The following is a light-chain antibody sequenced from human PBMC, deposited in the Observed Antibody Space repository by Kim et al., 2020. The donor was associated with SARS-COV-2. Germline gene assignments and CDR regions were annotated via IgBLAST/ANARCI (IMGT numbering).Light chain of an antibody. V-gene: IGKV2-28*01. CDR2: MGS. J-gene: IGKJ5*01. CDR3: MQALQTPIT. Sequence: IVVTQSPFSLPVTPGEPASISCRSSQSLLYKDGHNYLDWYLQKPGQSPQLLIYMGSNRASGVPDRFSGSVSGTDFTLRISSVAAEDVGVYYCMQALQTPITFGQGTRLEIK. CDR1: QSLLYKDGHNY.